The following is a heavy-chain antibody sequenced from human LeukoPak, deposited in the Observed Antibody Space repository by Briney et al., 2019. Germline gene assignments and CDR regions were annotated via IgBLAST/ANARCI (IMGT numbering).Heavy chain of an antibody. CDR2: VIPHSGGT. CDR1: GYTFTDYY. Sequence: GASVKVSCKASGYTFTDYYIHWVRQAPGQGLEWMGWVIPHSGGTHYAQNFQGRVTMTRDTSISAAYMELSSLTSDDTAVYYCARGDVLTGYPYWGQGTLVTISS. V-gene: IGHV1-2*02. D-gene: IGHD3-9*01. CDR3: ARGDVLTGYPY. J-gene: IGHJ4*02.